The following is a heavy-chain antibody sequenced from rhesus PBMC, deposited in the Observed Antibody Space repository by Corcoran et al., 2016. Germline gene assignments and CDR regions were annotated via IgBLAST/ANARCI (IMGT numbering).Heavy chain of an antibody. CDR1: GFTFGSYY. CDR3: ARDRYSSGWSYFDY. Sequence: EVQLVESGGGLVQPGGSLRLSCTGSGFTFGSYYMYWVRQAPGKGLEWVSVIDTGGGSTWYTDSVKGRFTISKENAKNTLYLQMDSLRAEDTAVYYCARDRYSSGWSYFDYWGQGVLVTVSS. D-gene: IGHD6S26*01. V-gene: IGHV3-8*01. CDR2: IDTGGGST. J-gene: IGHJ4*01.